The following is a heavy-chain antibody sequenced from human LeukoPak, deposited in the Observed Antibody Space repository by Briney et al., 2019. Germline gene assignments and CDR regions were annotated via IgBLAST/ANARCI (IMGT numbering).Heavy chain of an antibody. D-gene: IGHD6-13*01. CDR2: IYYSGST. Sequence: SETLSLTCTVSGVSISSNYWSWIRQPPWKGLEWIGYIYYSGSTNYNPSLKSRVTISVDTSKNHFSLKLSSVTAADTAVYYCARVNIVAGWFDPWGQGTPVTVSS. V-gene: IGHV4-59*01. CDR1: GVSISSNY. CDR3: ARVNIVAGWFDP. J-gene: IGHJ5*02.